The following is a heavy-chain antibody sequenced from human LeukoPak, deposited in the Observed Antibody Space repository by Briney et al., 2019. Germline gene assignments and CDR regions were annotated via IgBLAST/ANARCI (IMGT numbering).Heavy chain of an antibody. J-gene: IGHJ4*02. D-gene: IGHD3-22*01. CDR2: IYWNDDK. Sequence: SGPTLVKPTQTLTLTCTFSGFSLSTSGVGVGWIRQPPGKALEWLALIYWNDDKRYSPSLKSRLTITKDTSKNQVVLTMTNMDPVDTATYYCAHSDSSGLVDPSFDYWGQGTLVTVSS. CDR1: GFSLSTSGVG. CDR3: AHSDSSGLVDPSFDY. V-gene: IGHV2-5*01.